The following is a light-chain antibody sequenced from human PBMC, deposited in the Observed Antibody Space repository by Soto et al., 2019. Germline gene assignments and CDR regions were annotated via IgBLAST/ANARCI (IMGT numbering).Light chain of an antibody. CDR1: NIGSKN. V-gene: IGLV3-21*02. CDR2: DDS. CDR3: QAWHSDSDHPVV. J-gene: IGLJ2*01. Sequence: SYELTQPPSVSVAPGQTARITCGRSNIGSKNVHWYQQKPGQAPVLVVYDDSDRPSGIPERFSGSNSGNTATLTISRVEAGDEADYYCQAWHSDSDHPVVFGGGTK.